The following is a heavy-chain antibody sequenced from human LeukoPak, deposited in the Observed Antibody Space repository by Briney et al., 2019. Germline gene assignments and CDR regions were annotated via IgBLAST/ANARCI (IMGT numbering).Heavy chain of an antibody. Sequence: GGSLRLSCAASGFTFNSYEMSWVRQAPGKGLEGVSYISSSGDSLYYADSVKGRFTISRDNARNSLYLQMNSLRAEDTAIYYCARMAVAGQYNDYWGQGTLVTVSS. CDR2: ISSSGDSL. J-gene: IGHJ4*02. V-gene: IGHV3-48*03. D-gene: IGHD6-19*01. CDR1: GFTFNSYE. CDR3: ARMAVAGQYNDY.